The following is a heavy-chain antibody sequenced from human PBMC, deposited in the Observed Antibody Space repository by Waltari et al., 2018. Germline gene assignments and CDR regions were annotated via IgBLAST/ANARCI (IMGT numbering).Heavy chain of an antibody. CDR1: GGSIRRGSYY. V-gene: IGHV4-61*02. CDR3: ARASGWIYFQH. Sequence: QVQLQESGPGLVKPSQALSLTCTVSGGSIRRGSYYWNWIRQPAGKGLEWIGRIYTSGSTNYNPSLKSRVTISVDTSKNQFSLKLSSVTAADTAVYYCARASGWIYFQHWGQGTLVTVSS. J-gene: IGHJ1*01. CDR2: IYTSGST. D-gene: IGHD3-22*01.